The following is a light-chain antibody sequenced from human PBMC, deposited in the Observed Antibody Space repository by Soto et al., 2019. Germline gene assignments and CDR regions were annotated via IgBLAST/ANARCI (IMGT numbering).Light chain of an antibody. CDR1: QGITNY. V-gene: IGKV1-27*01. Sequence: DIQMAQSPSSLSASVGDRVTITCRASQGITNYLAWYQQKPGKVPKLLIYAASTWQSGVPSRFSGSGSGAVFTLTITSLQPEDVATYSCQQYNSPPLTFGGGTKVEI. J-gene: IGKJ4*01. CDR3: QQYNSPPLT. CDR2: AAS.